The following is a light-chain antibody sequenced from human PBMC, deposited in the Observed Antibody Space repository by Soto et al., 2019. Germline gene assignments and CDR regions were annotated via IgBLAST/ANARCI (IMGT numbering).Light chain of an antibody. CDR1: QSLLHRNGYNY. CDR3: MQSVQTTLS. V-gene: IGKV2-28*01. J-gene: IGKJ4*01. CDR2: LGS. Sequence: DIVLTQSPLSLPVTPGEPASISCRSSQSLLHRNGYNYLDWYLQKPGQSPQLLIYLGSNRASGVPERFRGSGSGTEFTLKITRVEAEDVGMYYCMQSVQTTLSFGGGTKVELK.